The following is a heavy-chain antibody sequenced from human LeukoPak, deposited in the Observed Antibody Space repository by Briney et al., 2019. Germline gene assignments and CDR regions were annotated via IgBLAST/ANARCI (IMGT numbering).Heavy chain of an antibody. J-gene: IGHJ3*02. V-gene: IGHV4-61*02. CDR2: IYTSGST. CDR1: GGSISSSSYY. Sequence: SETLSLTCTVSGGSISSSSYYWGWIRQPAGKGLEWIGRIYTSGSTNYNPSLKSRVTMSVDTSKNQFSLKLSSVTAADTAVYYCARGSSSAFDIWGQGTMVTVSS. D-gene: IGHD6-6*01. CDR3: ARGSSSAFDI.